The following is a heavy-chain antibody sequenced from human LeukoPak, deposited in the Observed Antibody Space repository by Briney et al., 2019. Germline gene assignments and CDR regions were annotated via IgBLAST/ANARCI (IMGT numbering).Heavy chain of an antibody. V-gene: IGHV4-39*01. CDR3: ARSRGATVTTHGAFDI. CDR2: IYYSGST. J-gene: IGHJ3*02. CDR1: GGSISSSSYY. D-gene: IGHD4-17*01. Sequence: SETLSLTCTVSGGSISSSSYYWGWIRQPPGKGLEWIGSIYYSGSTYYNPSLKSRVTISVDTSKNQFSLKLSSVTAADTAVYYCARSRGATVTTHGAFDIWGQGTMVTVSS.